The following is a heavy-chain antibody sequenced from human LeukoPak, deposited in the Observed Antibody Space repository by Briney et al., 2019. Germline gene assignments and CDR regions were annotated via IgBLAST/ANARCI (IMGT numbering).Heavy chain of an antibody. CDR3: ARDFTSIAGIGY. V-gene: IGHV3-33*01. D-gene: IGHD6-13*01. CDR2: IWYDGSNK. J-gene: IGHJ4*02. CDR1: GFTFSSYG. Sequence: EGSLRLSCAASGFTFSSYGMHWVRQAPGKGLEWVAVIWYDGSNKYYADSVKGRFTISRDNSKNTLYLQMNSLRAEDTAVYYCARDFTSIAGIGYWGQGTLVTVSS.